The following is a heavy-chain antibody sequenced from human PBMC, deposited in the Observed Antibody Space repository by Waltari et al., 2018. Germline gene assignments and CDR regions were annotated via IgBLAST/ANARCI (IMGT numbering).Heavy chain of an antibody. Sequence: QVQLQESGPGLVKPSETLSLTCTVSGGSISSYYWSWIRQPPGKGLEWIGYIYYSGSTNYNPSLKSRVTISVDTSKNQFSLKLSSVTAADTAVYYCARGRGSYRYNYFDYWGQGTLVTVSS. CDR3: ARGRGSYRYNYFDY. D-gene: IGHD3-16*02. J-gene: IGHJ4*02. CDR2: IYYSGST. CDR1: GGSISSYY. V-gene: IGHV4-59*01.